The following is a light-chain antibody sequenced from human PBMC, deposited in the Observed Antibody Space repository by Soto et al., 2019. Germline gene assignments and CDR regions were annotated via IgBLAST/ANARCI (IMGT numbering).Light chain of an antibody. Sequence: QSVLTQPRSVSGSPGQSVTISCTGTSSDVGDYNYVSWYQQHPGKAPKFIIYEVSKRPSGVPDRFSGSKSGNTASLTISGLPAEDADDYYCCSYAGTYTVVFGGGTKLTVL. CDR2: EVS. CDR3: CSYAGTYTVV. CDR1: SSDVGDYNY. V-gene: IGLV2-11*01. J-gene: IGLJ2*01.